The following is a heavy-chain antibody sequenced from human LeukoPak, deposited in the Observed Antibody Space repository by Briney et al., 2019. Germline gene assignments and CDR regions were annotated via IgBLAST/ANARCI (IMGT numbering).Heavy chain of an antibody. Sequence: SETLSLTCTVSGGSISSSTYYWGWIRQSPGRGLDWIGSMYYTGSPYYNPSLKSRVTISVDPSKKKFSLKLTSVTAADTAVYYCAGQPRDGHNPRPYYFDYWGQGILITVSS. J-gene: IGHJ4*02. D-gene: IGHD5-24*01. CDR2: MYYTGSP. CDR3: AGQPRDGHNPRPYYFDY. V-gene: IGHV4-39*01. CDR1: GGSISSSTYY.